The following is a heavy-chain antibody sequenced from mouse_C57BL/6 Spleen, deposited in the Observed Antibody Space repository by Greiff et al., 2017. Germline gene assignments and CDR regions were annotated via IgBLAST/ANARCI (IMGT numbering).Heavy chain of an antibody. CDR1: GFSLTSYG. D-gene: IGHD4-1*01. CDR3: ARKELTRTRDYAMDY. J-gene: IGHJ4*01. Sequence: VKVEESGPGLVQPSQSLSITCPVSGFSLTSYGVPWVRQSPGKGLEWLGVIWSGGSTDYNAAFISRLSISKDNSKSQVFIKMNSLQADDTAIDYCARKELTRTRDYAMDYWGQGTSVTVSS. V-gene: IGHV2-2*01. CDR2: IWSGGST.